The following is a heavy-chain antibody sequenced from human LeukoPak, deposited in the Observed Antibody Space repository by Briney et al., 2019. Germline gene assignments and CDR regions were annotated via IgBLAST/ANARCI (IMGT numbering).Heavy chain of an antibody. CDR1: GFAFSVYA. Sequence: PGGSLRLSCTASGFAFSVYAMSWLRQPPGKGLEWVSTINANSGTTSYAASVKGRFTISRDNAKKSLYLQMNSLRAEDTAVYYCARDLYGSGSYYLLDYWGQGTLVTVSS. J-gene: IGHJ4*02. CDR2: INANSGTT. V-gene: IGHV3-23*01. D-gene: IGHD3-10*01. CDR3: ARDLYGSGSYYLLDY.